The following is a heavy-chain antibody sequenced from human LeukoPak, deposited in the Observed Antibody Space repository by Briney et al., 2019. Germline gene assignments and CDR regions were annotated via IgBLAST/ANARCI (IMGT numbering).Heavy chain of an antibody. V-gene: IGHV3-21*01. CDR3: ARAVVQEYYFDY. J-gene: IGHJ4*02. D-gene: IGHD2-21*01. CDR1: GFTFSSYS. Sequence: GGSLRLSCAASGFTFSSYSMNWVRQAPGKGLEWVSSISSSSSYIYYADSVKGRFTISRDNAKNSLYLQMNSLRAEDTAVYYCARAVVQEYYFDYWGQGTLVTVSS. CDR2: ISSSSSYI.